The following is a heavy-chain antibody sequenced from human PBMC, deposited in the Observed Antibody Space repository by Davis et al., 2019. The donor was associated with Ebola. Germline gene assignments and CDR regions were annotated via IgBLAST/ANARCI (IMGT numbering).Heavy chain of an antibody. CDR1: GYTFTGYY. Sequence: AASVKVSCKASGYTFTGYYMHWVRQAPGQGLEWMGRINPNSGDTNYAQKFQGRVTMTRDTSISTAYMELSRLRSDDSAVYYCARRIGHSYGKGDYWGQGTLVTVSS. V-gene: IGHV1-2*06. J-gene: IGHJ4*02. CDR2: INPNSGDT. D-gene: IGHD5-18*01. CDR3: ARRIGHSYGKGDY.